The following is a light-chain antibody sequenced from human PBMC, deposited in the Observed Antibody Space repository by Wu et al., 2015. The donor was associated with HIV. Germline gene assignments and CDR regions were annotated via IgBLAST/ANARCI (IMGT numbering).Light chain of an antibody. CDR2: GAS. CDR1: ESVSSSY. J-gene: IGKJ4*01. Sequence: EIVLTQSPGTLSLSPGERATLSCRANESVSSSYLAWYQHKPGQAPRLLIYGASSRATGIPDRFSGSGSGTDFTLTISRLEPEDFAVYYCQQYGSSPLTFGGGTEGGDQT. CDR3: QQYGSSPLT. V-gene: IGKV3-20*01.